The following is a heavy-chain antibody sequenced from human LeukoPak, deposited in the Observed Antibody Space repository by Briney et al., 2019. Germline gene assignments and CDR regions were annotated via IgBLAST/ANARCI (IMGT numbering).Heavy chain of an antibody. J-gene: IGHJ4*02. CDR1: GFSVSSNY. Sequence: GGSLRLSCAASGFSVSSNYITWVRQAPGKGLEWVSVIYSDGSTKYADSVKARFTISRDNSKNTVYRQMNSLRVEDTAVYYCARATLDNWGQGTLVTVSS. V-gene: IGHV3-53*01. CDR3: ARATLDN. CDR2: IYSDGST.